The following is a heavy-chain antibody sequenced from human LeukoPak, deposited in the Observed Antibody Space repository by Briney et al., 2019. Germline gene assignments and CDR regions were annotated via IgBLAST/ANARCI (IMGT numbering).Heavy chain of an antibody. D-gene: IGHD6-13*01. CDR3: ASYRRSWYGVY. J-gene: IGHJ4*02. Sequence: PSETLSLTHSVSGRSISSYYWLWIRQPTGKTLEYIGYIYPSESTLYNPPLKTRVTISIHTPKHLLSLTVSSVTPADTHVYHCASYRRSWYGVYWGQGNLVSVSS. V-gene: IGHV4-4*09. CDR2: IYPSEST. CDR1: GRSISSYY.